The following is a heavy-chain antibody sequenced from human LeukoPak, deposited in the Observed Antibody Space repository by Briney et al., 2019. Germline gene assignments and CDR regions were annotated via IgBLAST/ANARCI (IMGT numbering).Heavy chain of an antibody. CDR2: IYSGGNT. CDR1: GFTVSSNS. V-gene: IGHV3-53*01. CDR3: ARRAGAYSHPYDY. J-gene: IGHJ4*02. D-gene: IGHD4/OR15-4a*01. Sequence: GGSLRLSCTVSGFTVSSNSMSWVRQAPGKGLEWVSFIYSGGNTHYSGSLKGRFTISRDNSKNTLYLQMNSLRVEDTAVYYCARRAGAYSHPYDYWGQRTLVTVSS.